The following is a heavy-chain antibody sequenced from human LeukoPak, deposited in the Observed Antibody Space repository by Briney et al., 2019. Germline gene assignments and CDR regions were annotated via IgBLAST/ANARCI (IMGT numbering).Heavy chain of an antibody. Sequence: PSETLSLTCTVSGGSISSGGYYWSWIRQHPGKGLEWLGYIYYSGSTYYNPSLKSRVTISVDTSKNQFSLKLSSVTAADTAVYYCARGVTYSSSSDHFDYWGQGTLVTVSS. CDR3: ARGVTYSSSSDHFDY. D-gene: IGHD6-6*01. CDR1: GGSISSGGYY. V-gene: IGHV4-31*03. J-gene: IGHJ4*02. CDR2: IYYSGST.